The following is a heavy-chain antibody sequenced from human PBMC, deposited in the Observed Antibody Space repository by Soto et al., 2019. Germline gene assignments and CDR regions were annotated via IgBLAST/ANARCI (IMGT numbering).Heavy chain of an antibody. J-gene: IGHJ5*02. Sequence: ASVKVCCKASGYTFTDYFIHWVRRAPGHGFEWMGWINPNSRGTKDAPKFQGRVTMTRDTSNSTAYMELRGLRSDDTAVYYCARVTLKAGNWFDLWGQGTLFTVPQ. CDR1: GYTFTDYF. CDR3: ARVTLKAGNWFDL. V-gene: IGHV1-2*02. CDR2: INPNSRGT.